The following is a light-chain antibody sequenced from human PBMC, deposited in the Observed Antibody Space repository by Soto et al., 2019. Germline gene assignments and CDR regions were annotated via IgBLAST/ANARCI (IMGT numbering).Light chain of an antibody. Sequence: QSVLTQPPSVSAAPGQTVTISCSGSNSNIGANYVSWYQHLPGTAPKLLLYDDDKRPSGIPDRFSASKSGTSATLGITGLQTGDEADYYCGTWDSSLSVELFGEGTKLTVL. J-gene: IGLJ2*01. V-gene: IGLV1-51*01. CDR3: GTWDSSLSVEL. CDR2: DDD. CDR1: NSNIGANY.